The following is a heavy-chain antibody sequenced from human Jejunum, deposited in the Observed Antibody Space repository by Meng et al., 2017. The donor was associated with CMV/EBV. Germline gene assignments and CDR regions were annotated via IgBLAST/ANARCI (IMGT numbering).Heavy chain of an antibody. D-gene: IGHD3-3*01. J-gene: IGHJ4*02. V-gene: IGHV3-53*01. CDR2: ICTGDTT. CDR1: GFTVSITH. CDR3: AVGHDSRKGAY. Sequence: CVASGFTVSITHMNWVRQAPGKGLEWVSVICTGDTTHYADFVKGRFTISRDSSKNTLYLQMNSLRAEDTALYYCAVGHDSRKGAYWGQGTLVTVSS.